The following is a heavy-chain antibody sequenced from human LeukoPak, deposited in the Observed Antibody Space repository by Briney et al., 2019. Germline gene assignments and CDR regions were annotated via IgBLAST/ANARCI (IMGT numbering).Heavy chain of an antibody. D-gene: IGHD2-21*01. Sequence: SQTLSLTCTVSGDSIISGDYYWSWIRQPPGKGLEWIGYIYYSGSTNYNPSLKSRVTISVDTSKNQFSLKLSSVTAADTAVYYCARGLLGYYYYYMDVWGKGTTVTVSS. V-gene: IGHV4-30-4*08. CDR3: ARGLLGYYYYYMDV. J-gene: IGHJ6*03. CDR2: IYYSGST. CDR1: GDSIISGDYY.